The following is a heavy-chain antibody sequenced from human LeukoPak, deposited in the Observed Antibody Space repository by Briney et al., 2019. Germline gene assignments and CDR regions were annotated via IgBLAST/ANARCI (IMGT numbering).Heavy chain of an antibody. D-gene: IGHD1-26*01. CDR1: GFTFSSYD. Sequence: GGSLRLSCAASGFTFSSYDMHWVRQATGKGLDWVSAIGTAGDTYYPGSVKGRFTISRENAKNSLYLQMNSLRAGDTAVYYCARGIVGATGWFDPWGQGTLVTVSS. V-gene: IGHV3-13*01. CDR2: IGTAGDT. CDR3: ARGIVGATGWFDP. J-gene: IGHJ5*02.